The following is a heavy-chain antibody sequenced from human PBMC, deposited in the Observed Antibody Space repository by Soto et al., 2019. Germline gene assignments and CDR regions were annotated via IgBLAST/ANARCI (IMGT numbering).Heavy chain of an antibody. V-gene: IGHV1-18*04. Sequence: GASVKVSCKASGYTFTSYGISWVRQAPGQGLEWMGWISAYNGNTNYAQKLQGRVTMTTDTSTSTAYMELRSLRSDDTAVYYCALNYGGNSRTRFDWYFDLWGRGTLVTVSS. CDR1: GYTFTSYG. CDR2: ISAYNGNT. CDR3: ALNYGGNSRTRFDWYFDL. D-gene: IGHD4-17*01. J-gene: IGHJ2*01.